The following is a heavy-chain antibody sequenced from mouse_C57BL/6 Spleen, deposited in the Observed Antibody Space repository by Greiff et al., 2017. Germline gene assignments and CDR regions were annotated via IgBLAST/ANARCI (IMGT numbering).Heavy chain of an antibody. J-gene: IGHJ2*01. CDR3: ARPHYYGSPYYFDY. V-gene: IGHV5-17*01. Sequence: EVKLVESGGGLVKPGGSLKLSCAASGFTFRDYGMHWVRPAPEKGLEWFAYLSSGSSTIYYADTVKGRFTISIDNAKNTLFLQMTSLRSEDTAMYYCARPHYYGSPYYFDYWGQGTTLTVSS. CDR2: LSSGSSTI. D-gene: IGHD1-1*01. CDR1: GFTFRDYG.